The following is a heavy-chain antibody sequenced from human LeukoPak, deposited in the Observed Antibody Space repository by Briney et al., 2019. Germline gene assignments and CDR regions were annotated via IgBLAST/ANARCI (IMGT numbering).Heavy chain of an antibody. CDR1: GFTFSSFL. J-gene: IGHJ4*02. CDR3: AMGAITPFDN. CDR2: IYADGSST. V-gene: IGHV3-74*01. Sequence: GGSLRLSCAASGFTFSSFLMHWVRQAPGKGPVWVSRIYADGSSTTYADSVRGRFSISRDNAKNMLYLQMNSLRAEDTAVYHCAMGAITPFDNWGQGTLVIVSS. D-gene: IGHD3-3*01.